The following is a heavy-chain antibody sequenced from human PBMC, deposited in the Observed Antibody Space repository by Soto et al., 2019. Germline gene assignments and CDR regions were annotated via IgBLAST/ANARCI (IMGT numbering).Heavy chain of an antibody. Sequence: GESLKISCKGSGYSFTSYWISWVRQMPGKGLEWMGRIDPSDSYTNYSPSFQGHVTISADKSISTAYLQWSSLKASDTAMYYCSRSDSRCYYHDAFDIWGQGTMVTVSS. V-gene: IGHV5-10-1*01. D-gene: IGHD3-22*01. CDR3: SRSDSRCYYHDAFDI. J-gene: IGHJ3*02. CDR1: GYSFTSYW. CDR2: IDPSDSYT.